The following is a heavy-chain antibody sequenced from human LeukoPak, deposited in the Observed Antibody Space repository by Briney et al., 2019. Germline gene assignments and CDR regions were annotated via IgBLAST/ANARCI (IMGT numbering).Heavy chain of an antibody. J-gene: IGHJ4*02. CDR2: INHSGST. CDR3: ARGSGTALDY. V-gene: IGHV4-34*01. D-gene: IGHD3-10*01. CDR1: GGSFSGYY. Sequence: SETLSLTCAVYGGSFSGYYWSWIRQPPGKGLEWIGEINHSGSTNYNPSLKSRVTISVDTSKNQFSLKLSSGTAADTAVYYCARGSGTALDYWGQGTLVTVSS.